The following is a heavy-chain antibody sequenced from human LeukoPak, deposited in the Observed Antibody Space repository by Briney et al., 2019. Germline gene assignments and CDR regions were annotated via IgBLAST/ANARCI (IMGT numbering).Heavy chain of an antibody. CDR3: ARAGCAGGTCLYYFDS. CDR1: GFTVSCNY. J-gene: IGHJ4*02. D-gene: IGHD2-15*01. V-gene: IGHV3-66*01. Sequence: QPGGSLRLSCAASGFTVSCNYMSWVRQAPGKGLEWVSVLYSGGTTYYADSVRGRFTISRDNSKNTLYLQMNSLRAEDTAVYYCARAGCAGGTCLYYFDSWGQGTLVTVSS. CDR2: LYSGGTT.